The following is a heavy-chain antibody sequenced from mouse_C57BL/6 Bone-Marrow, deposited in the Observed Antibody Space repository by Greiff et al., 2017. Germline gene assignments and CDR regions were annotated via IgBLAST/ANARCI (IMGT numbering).Heavy chain of an antibody. Sequence: EVQRVVSGGGLVKPGGSLKLSCAASGFTFSDYGMHWVRQAPEKGLEWVAYISSGSSTIYYADTVKGRFTISRDNAKNTLFLQMTSLRSEDTAMYYCARLYYYGSRSFDYWGQGTTLTVSS. V-gene: IGHV5-17*01. CDR1: GFTFSDYG. CDR2: ISSGSSTI. J-gene: IGHJ2*01. CDR3: ARLYYYGSRSFDY. D-gene: IGHD1-1*01.